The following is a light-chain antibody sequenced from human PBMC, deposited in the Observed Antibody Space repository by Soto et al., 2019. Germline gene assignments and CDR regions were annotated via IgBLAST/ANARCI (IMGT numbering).Light chain of an antibody. CDR2: HVS. CDR3: MQGTHWPPR. J-gene: IGKJ4*01. Sequence: DVVMTQSPLSLPVTLGQPASISCRSSESLAYSDGNTYLNWFQQRPGQSPRRLIYHVSKRDSGDPDRFSCSGSGTDFTLKISRVEAEDVVVYYCMQGTHWPPRFGAGTRVEIK. V-gene: IGKV2-30*01. CDR1: ESLAYSDGNTY.